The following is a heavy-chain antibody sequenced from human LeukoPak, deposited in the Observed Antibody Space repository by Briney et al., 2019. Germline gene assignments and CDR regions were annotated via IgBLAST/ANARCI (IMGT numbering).Heavy chain of an antibody. CDR2: IRSKANSYAT. V-gene: IGHV3-73*01. CDR1: GFTFSGSA. J-gene: IGHJ4*02. CDR3: TRRGIRGSGTISDY. Sequence: GGSLRLSCAASGFTFSGSAMHWVRQASGKGLEWVGRIRSKANSYATAYAASVKGRFTISRDDSKNTAYLQMNSLKTEDTAVYYCTRRGIRGSGTISDYWGQGTLVTVSS. D-gene: IGHD1-26*01.